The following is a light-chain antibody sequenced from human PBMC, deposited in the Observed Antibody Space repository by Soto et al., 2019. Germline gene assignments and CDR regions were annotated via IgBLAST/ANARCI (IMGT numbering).Light chain of an antibody. Sequence: DIQRTQSPSTLSVTLGDRVTITCRASQTISSWLAWYQQKPGKAPKLLIYKASTLKSGVPSRFSGSGSGTEFTLTISSLQPDDCATYYCQHYNSYSEAFGQGTKVDIK. CDR3: QHYNSYSEA. CDR2: KAS. V-gene: IGKV1-5*03. CDR1: QTISSW. J-gene: IGKJ1*01.